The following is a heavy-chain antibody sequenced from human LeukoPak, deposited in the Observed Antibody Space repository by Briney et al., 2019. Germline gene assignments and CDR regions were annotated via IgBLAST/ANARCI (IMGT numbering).Heavy chain of an antibody. CDR1: GFTFDDYA. J-gene: IGHJ4*02. V-gene: IGHV3-9*01. CDR2: ISWNSGSI. Sequence: GGSLRLSCAASGFTFDDYAMHWVRQAPGKGLEWVSGISWNSGSIGYADSVKGRFTISRDNAKNSLYLQMNSLRAEDTALYYCAKSLDGVYYFDYWGREPWSPSPQ. CDR3: AKSLDGVYYFDY.